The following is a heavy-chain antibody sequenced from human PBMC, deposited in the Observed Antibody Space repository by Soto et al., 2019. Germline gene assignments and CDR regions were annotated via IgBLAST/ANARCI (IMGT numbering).Heavy chain of an antibody. D-gene: IGHD2-2*01. CDR3: ARAHAPTLPLDY. V-gene: IGHV4-59*01. Sequence: SETLSLTCTVSGGSIRNVYWSWIRQPPGKGLEWIGSIFHSGNAKYNPSLKSRVTISVDTSKNQFSLSLDSVTAADTAVYFCARAHAPTLPLDYWGQGTLVTVSS. CDR2: IFHSGNA. J-gene: IGHJ4*01. CDR1: GGSIRNVY.